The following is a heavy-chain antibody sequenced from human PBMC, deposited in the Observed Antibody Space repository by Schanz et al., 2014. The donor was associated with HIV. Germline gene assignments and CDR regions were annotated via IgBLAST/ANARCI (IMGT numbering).Heavy chain of an antibody. J-gene: IGHJ3*02. CDR2: MNPESGNT. CDR3: AREKFSTLTGYPQNAFDI. V-gene: IGHV1-8*02. CDR1: GYTFSGYD. D-gene: IGHD3-9*01. Sequence: QVQLVQSGPEVRKPGASVMVSCEASGYTFSGYDINWVRQAPGQGLEWMGWMNPESGNTGIAEKFLGRLSLTRFTSTGTAYLELDSLRSEDTAVYYCAREKFSTLTGYPQNAFDIWGQGTMVTVSS.